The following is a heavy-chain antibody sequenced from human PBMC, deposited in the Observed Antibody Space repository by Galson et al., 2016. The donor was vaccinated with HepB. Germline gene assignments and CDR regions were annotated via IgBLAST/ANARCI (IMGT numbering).Heavy chain of an antibody. CDR3: ARHRANPDGGIDY. CDR2: FYPANSKT. Sequence: QSGAEVKKPGESLRISCLHSGDIFTTYWIAWVRQMAGKGLEWMGIFYPANSKTKYSPSLEGRVTISGDTSITTAYLQWTCLSASDTAIYYCARHRANPDGGIDYWGQGTLVTVSS. J-gene: IGHJ4*02. V-gene: IGHV5-51*01. CDR1: GDIFTTYW.